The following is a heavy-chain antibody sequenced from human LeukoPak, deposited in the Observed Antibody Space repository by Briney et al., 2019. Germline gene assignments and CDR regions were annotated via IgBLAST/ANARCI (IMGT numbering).Heavy chain of an antibody. D-gene: IGHD6-13*01. V-gene: IGHV4-39*01. CDR1: SGSISSTSYY. J-gene: IGHJ4*02. CDR2: IIYSGNT. Sequence: SETLSLTCTVSSGSISSTSYYWGWIHQPPGKGLEWIGGIIYSGNTYYNPSLKSRVTISVDTTKNQFSLKLTSVTAADTAVYFCVRHFHGSGYVVDFWGQGTLVTVSS. CDR3: VRHFHGSGYVVDF.